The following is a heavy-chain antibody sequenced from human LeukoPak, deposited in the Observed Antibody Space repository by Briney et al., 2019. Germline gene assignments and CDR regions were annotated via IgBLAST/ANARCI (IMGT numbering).Heavy chain of an antibody. CDR2: IYYSGST. J-gene: IGHJ5*02. D-gene: IGHD6-19*01. CDR1: GDSISTYY. Sequence: SETLSLTCTVSGDSISTYYWSWIRQPPGKGLEWIGYIYYSGSTNYNPSLKSRVTISVDTSKNQFSLKLSSVTAADTAVYYCARVVSSGWTPGWFDPWGQGTLVTVSS. CDR3: ARVVSSGWTPGWFDP. V-gene: IGHV4-59*01.